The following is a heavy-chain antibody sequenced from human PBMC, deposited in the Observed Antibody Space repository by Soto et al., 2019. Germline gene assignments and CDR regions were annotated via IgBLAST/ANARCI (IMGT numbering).Heavy chain of an antibody. D-gene: IGHD2-2*01. CDR3: AGEMWTRSVPQNFFDY. Sequence: QVQLVQSEGEVRQPGASVKVSCRASGYTFTSYGIIWVRQAPGQGLEWMGHISPSSGVTRHAQNLQRRVTLTTDTSTTTAYMELRSLSSDDTAIYYCAGEMWTRSVPQNFFDYWGLGALVTVSS. CDR1: GYTFTSYG. J-gene: IGHJ4*02. V-gene: IGHV1-18*01. CDR2: ISPSSGVT.